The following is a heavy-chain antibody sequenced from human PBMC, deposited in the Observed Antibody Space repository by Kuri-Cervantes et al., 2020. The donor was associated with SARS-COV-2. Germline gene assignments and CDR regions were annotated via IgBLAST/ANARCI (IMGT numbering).Heavy chain of an antibody. CDR3: ARDSIVVVVAATYSYYYGMDV. Sequence: LSLTCAASVFTSSSYAMPWVRQAPGKGLEWVAVISYDGSNKYYTASVKGRFTISRDNSKNTLYLQLNSLRAEDTAVYYCARDSIVVVVAATYSYYYGMDVWGQGTTVTVSS. D-gene: IGHD2-15*01. CDR2: ISYDGSNK. V-gene: IGHV3-30-3*01. J-gene: IGHJ6*02. CDR1: VFTSSSYA.